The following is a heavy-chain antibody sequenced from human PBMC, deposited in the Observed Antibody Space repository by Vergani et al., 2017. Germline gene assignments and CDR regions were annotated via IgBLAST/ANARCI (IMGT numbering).Heavy chain of an antibody. D-gene: IGHD2-21*01. CDR2: VSGRGDET. CDR1: GFTFSHYA. Sequence: EVQLLESGGDLVRPGGSLRLSCAGSGFTFSHYAMSWVRQGPGKGLEWICGVSGRGDETWYSTSVRGRFTISRDNSKDTVSLHLNSPKADDTGIYYCVKDSSVGRGTPYYLIDRWGQQAQVVVSS. V-gene: IGHV3-23*01. CDR3: VKDSSVGRGTPYYLIDR. J-gene: IGHJ4*02.